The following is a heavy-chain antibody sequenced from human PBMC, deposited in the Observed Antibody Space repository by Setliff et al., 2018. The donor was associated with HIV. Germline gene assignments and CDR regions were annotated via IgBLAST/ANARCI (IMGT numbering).Heavy chain of an antibody. CDR3: ATGFTAMANFDY. CDR1: GGSFSDYY. D-gene: IGHD5-18*01. CDR2: INHSGST. J-gene: IGHJ4*02. V-gene: IGHV4-34*01. Sequence: PSETLSLTCAVYGGSFSDYYWTWIRQSPGKGLEWIGEINHSGSTNYNPSLKSRVTISVDTSKNQFSLKLSSVTAADTAVYYCATGFTAMANFDYWGQGTLVTVSS.